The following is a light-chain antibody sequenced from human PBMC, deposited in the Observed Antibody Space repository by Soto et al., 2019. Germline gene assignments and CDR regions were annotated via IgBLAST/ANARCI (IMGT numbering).Light chain of an antibody. CDR3: LQDHNYPLT. CDR2: AAS. J-gene: IGKJ4*01. CDR1: QGIGND. V-gene: IGKV1-6*01. Sequence: AIQMTQSPSSLSVSVGDRVTITCRASQGIGNDVGWYQQKPGKAPKLLIYAASSLQSGVPSRFSGSRSGTDFTLTIISLQPEDFATYYCLQDHNYPLTFGGGTKVEIK.